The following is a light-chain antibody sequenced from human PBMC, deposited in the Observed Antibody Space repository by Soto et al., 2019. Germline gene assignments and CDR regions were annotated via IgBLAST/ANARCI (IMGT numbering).Light chain of an antibody. CDR2: EAS. CDR3: QQYNNWPPYT. CDR1: QSVSTN. Sequence: EIVMTQSPATLSASPGEAATLSCRASQSVSTNLAWYQQKPGQAPRLLIYEASTLATGIPGSFSGSGSGTEFTLTISSLQSADFAVYYCQQYNNWPPYTFGQGTKLEIK. J-gene: IGKJ2*01. V-gene: IGKV3-15*01.